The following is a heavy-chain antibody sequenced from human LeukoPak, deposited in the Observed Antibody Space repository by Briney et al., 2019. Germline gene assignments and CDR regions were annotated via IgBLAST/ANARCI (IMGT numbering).Heavy chain of an antibody. V-gene: IGHV1-3*01. D-gene: IGHD1-1*01. CDR3: VRSGTTGWLNDY. CDR2: INAGNGNT. CDR1: GYTFTSYA. J-gene: IGHJ4*02. Sequence: ASVKVSCKASGYTFTSYAMHWVRQAPGQRLEWMGWINAGNGNTKYSQKFRGRVTITRDTSASTAYMELSSLRSEDTAVYYCVRSGTTGWLNDYWGQGTLVTVSS.